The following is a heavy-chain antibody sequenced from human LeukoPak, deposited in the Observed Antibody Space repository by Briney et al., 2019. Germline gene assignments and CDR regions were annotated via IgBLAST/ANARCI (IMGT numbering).Heavy chain of an antibody. V-gene: IGHV4-59*11. CDR1: GDSFSSHY. Sequence: SETLSLTCAVSGDSFSSHYWTWIRQPPGKGLEWIGYISYIGSTNYNPSLKSRVTISIDTSKNQFSLKLSSVTAADTAVYYCARDLVTVTKGFDIWGQGAMVSVSS. J-gene: IGHJ3*02. CDR2: ISYIGST. D-gene: IGHD4-17*01. CDR3: ARDLVTVTKGFDI.